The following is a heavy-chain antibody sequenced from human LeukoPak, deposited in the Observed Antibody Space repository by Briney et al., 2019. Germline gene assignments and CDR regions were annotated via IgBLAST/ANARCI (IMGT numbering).Heavy chain of an antibody. CDR3: VRDRGTYRPIDY. J-gene: IGHJ4*02. V-gene: IGHV3-21*04. Sequence: PGGSLRLSCAASAFSLNAYNMNWVRQAPGRGLEWVSSISYTGTYIYYADSVKGRFTISRDNAQNSLYLQMNSLRAEDTAIYYCVRDRGTYRPIDYWGQGTLVTVSS. D-gene: IGHD1-26*01. CDR1: AFSLNAYN. CDR2: ISYTGTYI.